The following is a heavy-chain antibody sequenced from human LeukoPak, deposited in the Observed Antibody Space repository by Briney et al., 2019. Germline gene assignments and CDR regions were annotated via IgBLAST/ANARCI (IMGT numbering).Heavy chain of an antibody. D-gene: IGHD5-12*01. CDR1: GFTFSTYG. CDR3: ATYSGYDRIFDY. V-gene: IGHV3-48*01. Sequence: GGSLRLSCAASGFTFSTYGMSWVRQAPGKGLEWLSYISGSSSAINYADSVKGRFTISSDNAKNSLFLQMNSLRAEDTAVYYCATYSGYDRIFDYWGQGTLVTVSS. CDR2: ISGSSSAI. J-gene: IGHJ4*02.